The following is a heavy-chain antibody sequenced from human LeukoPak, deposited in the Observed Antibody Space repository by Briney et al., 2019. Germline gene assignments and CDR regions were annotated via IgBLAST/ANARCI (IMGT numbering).Heavy chain of an antibody. J-gene: IGHJ4*02. Sequence: ASVKVSCKASGYTFTSYYMHWVRQAPGQGLEWMGWISGYNGNTNYAQKLQGRVAMTTDTSTSTAYMELRSLRSDDTAVYYCARRTYSSSSSIFDYWGQRTLVTVSS. CDR1: GYTFTSYY. CDR2: ISGYNGNT. CDR3: ARRTYSSSSSIFDY. V-gene: IGHV1-18*04. D-gene: IGHD6-6*01.